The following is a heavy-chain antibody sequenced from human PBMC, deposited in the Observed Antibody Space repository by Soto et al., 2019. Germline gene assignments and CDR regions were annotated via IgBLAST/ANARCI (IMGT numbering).Heavy chain of an antibody. CDR3: ARVTPGGYSGYDLAFFYYGMVV. Sequence: ASVKVSCKASGYTFTSYGISWVRQAPGQGLEWMGWISAYNGNTNYAQKLQGRVTMTTDTSTSTAYMELRSLRSDDTAVYYCARVTPGGYSGYDLAFFYYGMVVWGQGPTVTV. D-gene: IGHD5-12*01. V-gene: IGHV1-18*01. CDR2: ISAYNGNT. CDR1: GYTFTSYG. J-gene: IGHJ6*02.